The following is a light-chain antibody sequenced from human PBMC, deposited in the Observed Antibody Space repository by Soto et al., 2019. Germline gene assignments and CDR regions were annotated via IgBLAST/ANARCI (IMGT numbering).Light chain of an antibody. J-gene: IGLJ2*01. CDR3: ASWDVSLVV. V-gene: IGLV1-44*01. Sequence: QSVLTQQPSASGTPGQRVTIACYGSSSNIGTNTVIWYQQLPGAAPKLLIYSDNQRPSGVPDRFSGSKSGTSASLAISGLQSEDEADYYCASWDVSLVVFGGGTKVTVL. CDR2: SDN. CDR1: SSNIGTNT.